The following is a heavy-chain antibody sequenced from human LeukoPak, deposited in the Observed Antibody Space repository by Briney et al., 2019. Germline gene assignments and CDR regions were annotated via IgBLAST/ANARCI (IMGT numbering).Heavy chain of an antibody. CDR1: GLTVSDNY. CDR3: ARVISGWLGGY. CDR2: IYSGGST. Sequence: GGSLRLSCAASGLTVSDNYMNWVRQAPGKGLEWVSVIYSGGSTYYADSVKGRFTISRDSSKSTLYLQMNSLRAEDTAVYYCARVISGWLGGYWGQGTLVTVSS. J-gene: IGHJ4*02. D-gene: IGHD5-24*01. V-gene: IGHV3-53*01.